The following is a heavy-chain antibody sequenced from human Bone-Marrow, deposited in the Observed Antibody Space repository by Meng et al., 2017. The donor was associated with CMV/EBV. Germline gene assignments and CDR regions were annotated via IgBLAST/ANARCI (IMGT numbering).Heavy chain of an antibody. CDR1: GFTFSSYC. D-gene: IGHD3-3*01. V-gene: IGHV3-7*01. CDR3: ARALHYDFCSGYYTPPSYYYGMDV. CDR2: IKQDGSEK. Sequence: GGSLRLSCAASGFTFSSYCMSWVRQAPGKGLEWVANIKQDGSEKYYVDSVQGRFTISRDNAKNSLYLQMHSLRDKDAAVYYCARALHYDFCSGYYTPPSYYYGMDVWGQGTTVTVSS. J-gene: IGHJ6*02.